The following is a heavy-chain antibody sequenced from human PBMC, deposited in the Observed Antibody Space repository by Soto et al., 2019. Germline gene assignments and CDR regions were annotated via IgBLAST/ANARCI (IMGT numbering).Heavy chain of an antibody. D-gene: IGHD1-1*01. CDR2: TYYRSKWYN. Sequence: PSQTLSLTCAISGDSVSSNSAAWNWIRQSPSRGLEWLGRTYYRSKWYNDYTVSVKSRITVNPDTSKNQFSLQLNSVTPEDTAVYYCARAITELESKGFDYWGQGTLVTVSS. CDR3: ARAITELESKGFDY. J-gene: IGHJ4*02. V-gene: IGHV6-1*01. CDR1: GDSVSSNSAA.